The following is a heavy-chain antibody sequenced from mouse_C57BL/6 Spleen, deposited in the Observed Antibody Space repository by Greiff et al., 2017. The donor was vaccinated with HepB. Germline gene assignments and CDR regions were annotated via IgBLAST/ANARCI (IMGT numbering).Heavy chain of an antibody. CDR1: GYAFSSYW. CDR2: IYPGDGDT. CDR3: ARSGDYDPNWYFDV. Sequence: QVQLQQSGAELVKPGASVKISCKASGYAFSSYWMNWVKQRPGKGLEWIGQIYPGDGDTNYNGKFKGKATLTADKSSSTAYMQLSSLTSEDSAVYFCARSGDYDPNWYFDVWGTGTTVTVSS. J-gene: IGHJ1*03. D-gene: IGHD2-4*01. V-gene: IGHV1-80*01.